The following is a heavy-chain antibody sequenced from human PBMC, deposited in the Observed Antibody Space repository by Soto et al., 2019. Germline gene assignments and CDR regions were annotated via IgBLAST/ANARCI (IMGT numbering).Heavy chain of an antibody. J-gene: IGHJ5*02. Sequence: EVQLVESGGGLVLPGGSLRLSCAASGFALGGYWIHWVRQAPGKGLVWVSRINGDGSSTSYADSVEGRFTVSRDNARNTFYLHMKGLSVEDTGVYHGARGHFNVAPWGPGNLGTVCS. CDR2: INGDGSST. CDR1: GFALGGYW. D-gene: IGHD2-21*01. V-gene: IGHV3-74*01. CDR3: ARGHFNVAP.